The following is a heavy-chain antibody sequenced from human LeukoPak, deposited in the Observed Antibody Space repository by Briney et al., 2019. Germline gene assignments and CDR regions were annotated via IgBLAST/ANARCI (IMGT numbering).Heavy chain of an antibody. CDR1: GITLSSYA. CDR2: INGSGVIT. D-gene: IGHD3-16*01. J-gene: IGHJ4*02. Sequence: PGGSLRLSCAASGITLSSYAMSWVRQAPGKGLEWVSAINGSGVITYYTDSVKGRFTISRDNSKNTVCLQMNSLRAEDTAIYYCAKDSSQGGDYFDYWGQGTLVTVSS. CDR3: AKDSSQGGDYFDY. V-gene: IGHV3-23*01.